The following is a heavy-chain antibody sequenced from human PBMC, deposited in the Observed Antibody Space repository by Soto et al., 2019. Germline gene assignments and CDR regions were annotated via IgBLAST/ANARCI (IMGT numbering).Heavy chain of an antibody. V-gene: IGHV3-23*01. CDR2: ITSDGRT. J-gene: IGHJ4*02. D-gene: IGHD4-17*01. CDR1: GFTFSSYA. CDR3: AKDYSTVTTDPLSVVLFDY. Sequence: HPGGSLRLSCAASGFTFSSYAMSWVRQAPGKGLEWVSIITSDGRTYYADSVKGRFTISRDNSKNTVYLQMNSLRAEDTVVYYCAKDYSTVTTDPLSVVLFDYWGQGA.